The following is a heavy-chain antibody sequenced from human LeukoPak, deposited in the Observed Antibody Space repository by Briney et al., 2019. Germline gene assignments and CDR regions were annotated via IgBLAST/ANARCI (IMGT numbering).Heavy chain of an antibody. J-gene: IGHJ4*02. V-gene: IGHV4-39*01. CDR3: ASLPRYCSSTSCHATY. CDR1: GGSLSSSSSY. CDR2: IYYSGST. Sequence: SETLSLTCTVSGGSLSSSSSYWDWIPQPPGKGLEWIGSIYYSGSTYYNPSLKSRVTISVDTSKNQFSLKLSSVTAADTAVYYCASLPRYCSSTSCHATYWGQGTLVTVSS. D-gene: IGHD2-2*01.